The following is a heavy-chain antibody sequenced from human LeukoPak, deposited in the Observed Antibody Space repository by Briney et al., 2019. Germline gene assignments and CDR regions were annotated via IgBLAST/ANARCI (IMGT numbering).Heavy chain of an antibody. CDR1: GFTFDDYG. CDR2: INWNGGST. D-gene: IGHD2-21*02. Sequence: PGGSLRLSCAVSGFTFDDYGMSWVRQVPGKGLEWVSGINWNGGSTGYADSVKGRFTITRDNAKKSVYLKMDSLRGDDTALYYCARDYCGGDCYPFDYWGQGILVTVSS. J-gene: IGHJ4*02. V-gene: IGHV3-20*04. CDR3: ARDYCGGDCYPFDY.